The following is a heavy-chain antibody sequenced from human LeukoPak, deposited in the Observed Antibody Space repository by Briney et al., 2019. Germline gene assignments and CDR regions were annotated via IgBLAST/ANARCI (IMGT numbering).Heavy chain of an antibody. CDR1: GFTFSSYG. J-gene: IGHJ4*02. Sequence: PGGSLRLSCAASGFTFSSYGMHWVRQAPGKGLEWVAVISYDGSNKCYADSVKGRFTISRDNSKNTLYLQMNSLRAEDTAVYYCAKDPNYYGSGSYYRSLLDYWGQGTLVTVSS. CDR3: AKDPNYYGSGSYYRSLLDY. V-gene: IGHV3-30*18. CDR2: ISYDGSNK. D-gene: IGHD3-10*01.